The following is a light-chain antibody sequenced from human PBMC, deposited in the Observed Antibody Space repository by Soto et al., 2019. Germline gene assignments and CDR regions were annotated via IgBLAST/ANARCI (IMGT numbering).Light chain of an antibody. CDR3: QSFDNNIV. CDR1: SGSIASNF. V-gene: IGLV6-57*04. J-gene: IGLJ7*01. CDR2: EDN. Sequence: NFMLTQPHSVSESPGKTVTISCTRSSGSIASNFVHWYQQRPGSAPTTVIYEDNLRPSGVPDRFSGSIDSSSNSASLTISGLKTEDEADYYCQSFDNNIVFGGGTQLTVL.